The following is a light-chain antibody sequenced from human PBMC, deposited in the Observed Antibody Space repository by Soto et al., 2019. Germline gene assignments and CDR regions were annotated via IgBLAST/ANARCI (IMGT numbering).Light chain of an antibody. CDR3: QQYSRSLLT. Sequence: IVLTQSPATLSLSPGERATLSCRASGGVIGYLAWYQQKPGQAPSLLIYDESNRDTGIPARFSGSGPGTDFPFTISSLEPEDFAVYFCQQYSRSLLTFGGGIKV. J-gene: IGKJ4*01. CDR1: GGVIGY. CDR2: DES. V-gene: IGKV3D-11*01.